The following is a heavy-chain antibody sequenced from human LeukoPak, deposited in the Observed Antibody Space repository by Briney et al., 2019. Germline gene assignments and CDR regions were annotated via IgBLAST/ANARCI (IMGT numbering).Heavy chain of an antibody. J-gene: IGHJ4*02. CDR3: ARILSASGGYKFDS. V-gene: IGHV4-34*01. CDR1: GGSFSGYY. CDR2: INHSGST. Sequence: SETLSLTCAVYGGSFSGYYWSWIRQPPGKGLEWIGEINHSGSTKYNPSLKSRVSISVDTSKNQFSLKLSSVTAADTAVYYCARILSASGGYKFDSWGQGTLVTVSS. D-gene: IGHD3-22*01.